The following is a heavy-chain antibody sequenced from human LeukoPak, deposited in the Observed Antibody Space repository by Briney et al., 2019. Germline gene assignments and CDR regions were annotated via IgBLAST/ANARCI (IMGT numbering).Heavy chain of an antibody. V-gene: IGHV5-51*01. CDR3: ERQPTTMTTRDAFDI. CDR2: IYPGDSDT. J-gene: IGHJ3*02. CDR1: GYSFTTYW. Sequence: GESLKIPCKKSGYSFTTYWIGWVRQMPGKGLEWMGIIYPGDSDTRYSPSFQGQVTLSADQSISTAYLQWSRLKASDTAMYYCERQPTTMTTRDAFDIWGQGTMVTVSS. D-gene: IGHD4-17*01.